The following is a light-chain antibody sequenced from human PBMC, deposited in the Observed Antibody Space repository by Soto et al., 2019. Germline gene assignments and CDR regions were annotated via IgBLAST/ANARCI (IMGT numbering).Light chain of an antibody. V-gene: IGLV6-57*02. CDR2: EDN. CDR1: RGSIASNY. J-gene: IGLJ2*01. CDR3: QSYDSSNQVV. Sequence: NFMLTQPHSVSESPGKTVTISCTGSRGSIASNYVQWYQQRPGSAPTTVIYEDNQRPSGVPDRFSGSIDSSSISASLTISGLKTEYEADYYCQSYDSSNQVVFGGGTKLTV.